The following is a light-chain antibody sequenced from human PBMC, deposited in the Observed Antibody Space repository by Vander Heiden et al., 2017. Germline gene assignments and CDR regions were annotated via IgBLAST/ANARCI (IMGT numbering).Light chain of an antibody. CDR2: SNN. V-gene: IGLV1-44*01. CDR1: SSYIGSNS. Sequence: TPGQRVTIPCSGSSSYIGSNSVNWYQQLPGTAPKLLIYSNNQRPSGVPDRFSGSKSGTSASLAISGLQSEDEADYYCAAWDDSLNGHVVFGGGTKLTVL. CDR3: AAWDDSLNGHVV. J-gene: IGLJ2*01.